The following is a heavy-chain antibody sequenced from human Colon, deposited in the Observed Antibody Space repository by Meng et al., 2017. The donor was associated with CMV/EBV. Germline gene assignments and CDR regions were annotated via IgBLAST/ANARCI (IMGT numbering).Heavy chain of an antibody. CDR3: ARVICGGDCYLDY. CDR1: TGTFVSYP. CDR2: IINISGTT. D-gene: IGHD2-21*02. V-gene: IGHV1-69*01. Sequence: LVQRVVEVWMRGLSLTFSSKVSTGTFVSYPISWVRQEPGEGFEWVGGIINISGTTDYAQKFQGRVTITADESTSTAYMKLSNLRSEDTAIYYCARVICGGDCYLDYWGRGTLVTVSS. J-gene: IGHJ4*02.